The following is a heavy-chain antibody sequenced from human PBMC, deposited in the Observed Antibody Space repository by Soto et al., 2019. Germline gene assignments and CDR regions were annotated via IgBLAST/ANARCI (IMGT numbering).Heavy chain of an antibody. CDR3: ARSSGGNFGIIIEGSNWFDP. V-gene: IGHV1-3*01. D-gene: IGHD3-3*01. CDR1: GFTLTDYA. Sequence: ASVKVSCKASGFTLTDYALHWVRQAPGHRLEWMGWINAGTGNTDYSQNFQGRVTITRDTSRSTVYMELRSLRSDDTAIYYCARSSGGNFGIIIEGSNWFDPWGQGTLVTVSS. J-gene: IGHJ5*02. CDR2: INAGTGNT.